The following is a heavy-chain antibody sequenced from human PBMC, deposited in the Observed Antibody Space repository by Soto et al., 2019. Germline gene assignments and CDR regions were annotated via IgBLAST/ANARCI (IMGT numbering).Heavy chain of an antibody. CDR2: MHSTGRA. CDR1: GASMNDYY. V-gene: IGHV4-59*01. Sequence: SETLSLTCSVSGASMNDYYGSWVRQPPGKGREWIGYMHSTGRANSNSSLNSRVSISVDTSKNRFFLSLTSVTNADTAVYYCARHPTHGTNGVCFGYYFDYWGQGTLVTVSS. D-gene: IGHD2-8*01. CDR3: ARHPTHGTNGVCFGYYFDY. J-gene: IGHJ4*02.